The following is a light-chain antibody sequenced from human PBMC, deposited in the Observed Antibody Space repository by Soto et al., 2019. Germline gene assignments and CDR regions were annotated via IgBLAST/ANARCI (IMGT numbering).Light chain of an antibody. CDR1: SNDIGGYNY. V-gene: IGLV2-11*01. Sequence: QSALTQPRSVSGSPGQAVTISCTGTSNDIGGYNYVSWYQQHPDKAPKLMIFDVSQRPSGVPDRFSSSKSGNTASLTISGLQAEDEADYYCCSYAGSYTFVVFGGGTKLTVL. CDR3: CSYAGSYTFVV. J-gene: IGLJ2*01. CDR2: DVS.